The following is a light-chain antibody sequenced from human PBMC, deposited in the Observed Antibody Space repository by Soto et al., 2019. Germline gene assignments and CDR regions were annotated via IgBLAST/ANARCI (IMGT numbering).Light chain of an antibody. CDR2: RNN. CDR3: AAWDDSLSGRYV. J-gene: IGLJ1*01. Sequence: QSVLTQAPSASGTPGQSVTISCSGSSSNIGSNYVYWYQQLPGTAPKLLIYRNNQRPSGVPDRFSGSKSGTSASLAISGLRSEDEADYYCAAWDDSLSGRYVFGTGTKVTVL. CDR1: SSNIGSNY. V-gene: IGLV1-47*01.